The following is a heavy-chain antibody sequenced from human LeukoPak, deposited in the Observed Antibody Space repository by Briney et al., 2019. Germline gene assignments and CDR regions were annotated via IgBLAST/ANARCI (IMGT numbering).Heavy chain of an antibody. CDR1: GFTFENFA. J-gene: IGHJ4*02. V-gene: IGHV3-74*01. CDR2: ICPDGTVT. Sequence: GGSLRLSCSVSGFTFENFAMNWVRQAPGKGPMWVSRICPDGTVTNYADSVKARFIISRDNARNTVYLQMNSLRVEDTAVYYCVRDFRSADYWGQGTLVTVSS. CDR3: VRDFRSADY.